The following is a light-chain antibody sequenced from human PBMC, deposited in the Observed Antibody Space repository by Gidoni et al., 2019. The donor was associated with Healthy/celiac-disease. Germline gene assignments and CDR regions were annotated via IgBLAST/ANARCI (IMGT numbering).Light chain of an antibody. V-gene: IGKV3-11*01. Sequence: EIVLTQSPATLSLPPGERATLSSRASQSVSSYLAWYQQKPGQAPRLLIYDAYNRATGIPARFSGSGSGTDFTLTISSLEPEDFAVYYCQQRSNWPPALTFGGXTKVEIK. CDR1: QSVSSY. J-gene: IGKJ4*01. CDR3: QQRSNWPPALT. CDR2: DAY.